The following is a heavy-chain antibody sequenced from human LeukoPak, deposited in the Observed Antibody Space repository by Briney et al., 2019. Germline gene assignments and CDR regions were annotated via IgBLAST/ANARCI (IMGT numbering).Heavy chain of an antibody. D-gene: IGHD3-22*01. Sequence: PSETLSLTCTVSGSSISSYYWSWIRQPPGKGLEWIGYIYYSGSTNYNPSLKSRVTISVDTSKNQFSLKLSSVTAADTAVYYCARLNYYDSSGYRVSAFDVWGQGTMVTVSS. CDR1: GSSISSYY. V-gene: IGHV4-59*01. CDR2: IYYSGST. J-gene: IGHJ3*01. CDR3: ARLNYYDSSGYRVSAFDV.